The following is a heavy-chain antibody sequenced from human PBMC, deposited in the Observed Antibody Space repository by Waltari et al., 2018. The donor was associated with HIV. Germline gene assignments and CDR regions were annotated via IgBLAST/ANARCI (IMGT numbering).Heavy chain of an antibody. CDR3: ARSRSGAARRIHDY. J-gene: IGHJ4*02. V-gene: IGHV4-34*01. CDR2: INHSGST. D-gene: IGHD6-6*01. Sequence: QVQLQQWGAGLLKPSETLSLTCAVYGGSFSGYYWSWIRQPPGKGLEWIGEINHSGSTNYNPSLKSRVTISVDTSKNQFSLKLSSVTAADTAVYYCARSRSGAARRIHDYWGQGTLVTVSS. CDR1: GGSFSGYY.